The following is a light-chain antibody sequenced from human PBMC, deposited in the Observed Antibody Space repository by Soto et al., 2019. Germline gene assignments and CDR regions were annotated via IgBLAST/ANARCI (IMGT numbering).Light chain of an antibody. CDR2: GDN. Sequence: QAVVTEPRSVSGAPWQRVAISCTGSSSNIGAEYDVHWYQQLPGTAPKRLIYGDNNRPSGVPDRFSGSKSGTSASLAITGLQPEDEADYYCQSYDSSLTTFVFGTGTKVTVL. V-gene: IGLV1-40*01. CDR3: QSYDSSLTTFV. CDR1: SSNIGAEYD. J-gene: IGLJ1*01.